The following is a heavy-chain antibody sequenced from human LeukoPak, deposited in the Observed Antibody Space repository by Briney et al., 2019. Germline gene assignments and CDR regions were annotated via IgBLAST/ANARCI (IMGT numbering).Heavy chain of an antibody. Sequence: GASVKVSCKASGYTFTSYGISWVRQAPGQGLEWMGWISAYNGNTDYAQKFQGRVTMTTDTSTSTAYMELRSLKSDDTAVYYCARVEAYCSRSSCHDYWGLGTLVTVSS. CDR3: ARVEAYCSRSSCHDY. CDR1: GYTFTSYG. V-gene: IGHV1-18*01. CDR2: ISAYNGNT. D-gene: IGHD2-2*01. J-gene: IGHJ4*02.